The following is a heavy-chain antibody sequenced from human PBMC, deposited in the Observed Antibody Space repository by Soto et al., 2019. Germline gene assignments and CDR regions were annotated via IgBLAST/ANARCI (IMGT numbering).Heavy chain of an antibody. V-gene: IGHV3-7*03. D-gene: IGHD4-4*01. Sequence: EVQLVESGGGLVQPGGSLRLSCAASGFTFSRYWMSWVRQAPGKGLEWVANIKDDGSDEYYVDSVKGRFTVSRDNAKNSLYLQWSGLRDEDTAVYYCARKQTTVTSLRTYYYGLDVWGQGTPVTVSS. J-gene: IGHJ6*02. CDR1: GFTFSRYW. CDR3: ARKQTTVTSLRTYYYGLDV. CDR2: IKDDGSDE.